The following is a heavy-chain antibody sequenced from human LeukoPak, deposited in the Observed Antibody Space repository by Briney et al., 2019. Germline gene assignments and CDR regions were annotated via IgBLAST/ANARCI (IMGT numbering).Heavy chain of an antibody. CDR3: ARDWRDSSGKFPNDAFDI. V-gene: IGHV3-11*04. CDR2: ISSSGSI. J-gene: IGHJ3*02. CDR1: GFTFSDNY. Sequence: GGSQRLSCAASGFTFSDNYMSWIRQAPGKGLEWVSYISSSGSIYYADSVKGRFTISRDNAKNSLYLQMNSLRAEDTAVYYCARDWRDSSGKFPNDAFDIWGQGTMVTVSS. D-gene: IGHD3-22*01.